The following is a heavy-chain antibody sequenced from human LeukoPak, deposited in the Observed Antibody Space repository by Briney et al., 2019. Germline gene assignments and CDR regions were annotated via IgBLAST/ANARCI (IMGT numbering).Heavy chain of an antibody. CDR2: ISAYNGNT. CDR3: AKPLGYCSGGSCYPALGFDY. D-gene: IGHD2-15*01. V-gene: IGHV1-18*01. Sequence: ASVKVSCKASGYTFTSYGISWVRQAPGQGLEWMGWISAYNGNTNYAQKLQGRVTMTRDTSISTAYMELSRLRSDDTAVYYCAKPLGYCSGGSCYPALGFDYWGQGTLVTVSS. CDR1: GYTFTSYG. J-gene: IGHJ4*02.